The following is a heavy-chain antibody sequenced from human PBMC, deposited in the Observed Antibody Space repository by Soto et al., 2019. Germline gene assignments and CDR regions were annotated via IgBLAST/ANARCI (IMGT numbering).Heavy chain of an antibody. D-gene: IGHD6-19*01. J-gene: IGHJ6*02. Sequence: ASVKVSCKASGGTFSSYTISWVRQAPGQGLEWMGRISANNGNTNYAQKLQGRVTMTTDKSTSTAYMELRSLRSDDTAVYYCARGVAVAGTRVNGMDVWGQGTTVTVSS. CDR1: GGTFSSYT. CDR3: ARGVAVAGTRVNGMDV. CDR2: ISANNGNT. V-gene: IGHV1-18*01.